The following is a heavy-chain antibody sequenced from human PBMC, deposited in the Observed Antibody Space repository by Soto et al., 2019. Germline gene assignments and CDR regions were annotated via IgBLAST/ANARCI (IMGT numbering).Heavy chain of an antibody. J-gene: IGHJ4*02. Sequence: PGGSLRLSCAASGFTFSSYAMSWVRQAPGKGLEWVSAISGSGGSTYYADSVKGRFTISRDNSKNTLYLQMNSLRAEGTAVYYCAKALGGYIYFDYWGQGTLVTVSS. D-gene: IGHD5-12*01. CDR3: AKALGGYIYFDY. CDR2: ISGSGGST. CDR1: GFTFSSYA. V-gene: IGHV3-23*01.